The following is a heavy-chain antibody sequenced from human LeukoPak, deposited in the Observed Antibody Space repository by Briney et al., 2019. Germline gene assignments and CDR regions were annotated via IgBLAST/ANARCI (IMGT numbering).Heavy chain of an antibody. J-gene: IGHJ4*02. CDR2: ISSSSSYI. CDR1: GFTFSCYS. V-gene: IGHV3-21*01. Sequence: KTGGSLRLSCAASGFTFSCYSMNWVRQAPGKGLEWVSSISSSSSYIYYADSVKGRFTISRDNAKNSLYLQMNSLRAEDTAVYYCARVISYYDSSVDYWGQGTLVTVSS. CDR3: ARVISYYDSSVDY. D-gene: IGHD3-22*01.